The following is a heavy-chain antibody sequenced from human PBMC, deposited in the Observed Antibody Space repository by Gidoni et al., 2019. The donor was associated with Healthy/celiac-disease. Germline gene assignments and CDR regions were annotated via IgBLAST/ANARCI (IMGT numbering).Heavy chain of an antibody. CDR3: ARDRSRGTGGVLVRVWFDP. J-gene: IGHJ5*02. V-gene: IGHV1-2*06. D-gene: IGHD2-8*02. CDR2: IKPNSGGT. Sequence: QVQLVQAGAEVKKPGASVTVSCQASGDPFPGYYLPWVRQAPGQGLEWMGRIKPNSGGTNYEQKFQGRVNMTRDTSISTAYMELSRLRSDDTAGYYCARDRSRGTGGVLVRVWFDPWGQGTLVTVSS. CDR1: GDPFPGYY.